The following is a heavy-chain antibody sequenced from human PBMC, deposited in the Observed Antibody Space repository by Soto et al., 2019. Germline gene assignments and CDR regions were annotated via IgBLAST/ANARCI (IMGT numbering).Heavy chain of an antibody. CDR3: ARSSVVRYFDWQRPRDWFDP. Sequence: ASVKVSCKASGYTFTSYGISWVRQAPGQGLEWMGWISAYNGNTNYAQKLQGRVTMTTDTSTSTAYMELRSLRSDDTAVYYCARSSVVRYFDWQRPRDWFDPWGQGTRVTVSS. CDR2: ISAYNGNT. J-gene: IGHJ5*02. CDR1: GYTFTSYG. V-gene: IGHV1-18*01. D-gene: IGHD3-9*01.